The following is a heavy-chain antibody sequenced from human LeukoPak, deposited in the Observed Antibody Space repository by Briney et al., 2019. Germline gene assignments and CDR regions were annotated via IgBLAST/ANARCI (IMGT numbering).Heavy chain of an antibody. V-gene: IGHV1-18*01. J-gene: IGHJ6*02. CDR1: GYTFTSYG. Sequence: ASAKVSCKASGYTFTSYGISWVRQAPGQGLEWMGWISAYNGNTNYAQKLQGRVTMTTDTSTSTAYMELRSLRSDDTAVYYCARHSGSYYYYYGMDVWGQGTTVTVSS. D-gene: IGHD1-26*01. CDR2: ISAYNGNT. CDR3: ARHSGSYYYYYGMDV.